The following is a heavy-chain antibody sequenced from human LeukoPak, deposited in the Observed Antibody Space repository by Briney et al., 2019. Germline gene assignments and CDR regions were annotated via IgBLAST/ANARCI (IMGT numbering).Heavy chain of an antibody. Sequence: ASVKVSCKASGYTFTGYYMHWVRQAPGQGLEWMGWINPNSGGTNYAQKFQGRVTMTRDTSISTAYMELSRLRSDDTAVYYCARDWGYSSSSLSFWFDPWGQGTLVTVSS. V-gene: IGHV1-2*02. D-gene: IGHD6-6*01. CDR3: ARDWGYSSSSLSFWFDP. CDR2: INPNSGGT. J-gene: IGHJ5*02. CDR1: GYTFTGYY.